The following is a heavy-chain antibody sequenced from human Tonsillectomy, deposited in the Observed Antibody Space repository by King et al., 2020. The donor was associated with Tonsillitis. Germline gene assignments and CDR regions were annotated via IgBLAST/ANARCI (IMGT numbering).Heavy chain of an antibody. J-gene: IGHJ4*02. Sequence: VQLQQWGAGLLKPSETLSLTGAVYGGSFIGYYWSWIRQPPGKGLEGIGEINHSGSTYYNPSLKSRVTISGYTSKNPFSLKLRSVTAADTAVYYCARGGDCSGGSCYIVYWGQGTLVTVSS. V-gene: IGHV4-34*01. D-gene: IGHD2-15*01. CDR1: GGSFIGYY. CDR3: ARGGDCSGGSCYIVY. CDR2: INHSGST.